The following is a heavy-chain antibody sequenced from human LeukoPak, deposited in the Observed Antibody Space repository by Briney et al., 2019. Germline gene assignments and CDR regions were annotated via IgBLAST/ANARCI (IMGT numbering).Heavy chain of an antibody. V-gene: IGHV3-30*18. J-gene: IGHJ4*02. CDR3: AKEIWKNYYDSSGYSYFDY. Sequence: GGSLRLSCAASGFTFSSYGMHWVRQAPGKGLEWVAVISYDGSNKYYADSVKGRFTISRDNSKNTLYLQMNSLRAEDTAVYYCAKEIWKNYYDSSGYSYFDYWGQGTLVTVSS. CDR1: GFTFSSYG. CDR2: ISYDGSNK. D-gene: IGHD3-22*01.